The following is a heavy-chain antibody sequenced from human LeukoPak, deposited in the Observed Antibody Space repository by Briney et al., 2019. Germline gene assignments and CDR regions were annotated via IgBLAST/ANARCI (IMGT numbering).Heavy chain of an antibody. CDR2: INTYNGNT. V-gene: IGHV1-18*01. J-gene: IGHJ3*02. Sequence: ASVKVPCKASGYTFINYVVSWVRQAPGQGPEWMGWINTYNGNTNSAQRLQDRVTMTTDTSTSTAYMELRSLRSDDTAVYYCARTHPGYYDSSGYYVPGAFDIWGQGTKVTVSS. CDR3: ARTHPGYYDSSGYYVPGAFDI. D-gene: IGHD3-22*01. CDR1: GYTFINYV.